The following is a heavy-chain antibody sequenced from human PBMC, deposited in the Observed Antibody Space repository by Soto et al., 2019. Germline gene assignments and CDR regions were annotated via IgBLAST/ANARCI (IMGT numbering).Heavy chain of an antibody. D-gene: IGHD6-25*01. CDR1: GFTVSNNY. V-gene: IGHV3-66*01. CDR3: ATHPSSGY. Sequence: EVQLVESGGGLVQPGGSLRLSCAASGFTVSNNYMNWVRQAPGKGLEWVSVIYSGGDTYYADSVKGRFTSSRDNSKNTLSLQMTSLRAEDTAIYDCATHPSSGYWGQGTLVTVSS. CDR2: IYSGGDT. J-gene: IGHJ4*02.